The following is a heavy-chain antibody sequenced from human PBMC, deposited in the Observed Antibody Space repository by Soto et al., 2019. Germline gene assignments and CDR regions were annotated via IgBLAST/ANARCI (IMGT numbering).Heavy chain of an antibody. V-gene: IGHV4-30-4*01. D-gene: IGHD2-21*02. CDR1: GDSISTSDHY. J-gene: IGHJ4*02. CDR3: ARRADCVSGCYSVYFAS. CDR2: IHSTGST. Sequence: VQLQESGPGMVRPSQTLSLSCSVSGDSISTSDHYWSWIRQAPGKGLEWVGYIHSTGSTSYSPSLKDRVIMSVHMTNNQIALKLRSVTAADTARYYCARRADCVSGCYSVYFASWGQGTLVSASA.